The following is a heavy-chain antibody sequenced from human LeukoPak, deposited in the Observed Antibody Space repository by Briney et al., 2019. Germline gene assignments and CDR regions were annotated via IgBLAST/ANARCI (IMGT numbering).Heavy chain of an antibody. CDR1: GYSIGIGYY. D-gene: IGHD1-26*01. V-gene: IGHV4-61*01. CDR3: ARGFAGANGWFDP. CDR2: IYYSGST. J-gene: IGHJ5*02. Sequence: SETLSLTCTVSGYSIGIGYYWGWIRQPPGKGLEWIGYIYYSGSTNYNPSLKSRVTISVDTSKNQFSLKLSSVTAADTAVYYCARGFAGANGWFDPWGQGTLVTVSS.